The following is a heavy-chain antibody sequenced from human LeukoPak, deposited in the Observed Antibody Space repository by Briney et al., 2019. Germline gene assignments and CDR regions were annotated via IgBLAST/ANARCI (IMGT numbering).Heavy chain of an antibody. CDR2: ISYDGSNK. J-gene: IGHJ4*02. CDR3: AKGTHAPLRYCSSTSCYIFDY. V-gene: IGHV3-30*18. CDR1: GFTFSSCG. D-gene: IGHD2-2*02. Sequence: GGSLRLSCAASGFTFSSCGMHWVRQAPGKGLEWVAVISYDGSNKYYADSVKGRFTISRDNSKNTLYLQMNSLRAEDTAVYYCAKGTHAPLRYCSSTSCYIFDYWGQGTLVTVSS.